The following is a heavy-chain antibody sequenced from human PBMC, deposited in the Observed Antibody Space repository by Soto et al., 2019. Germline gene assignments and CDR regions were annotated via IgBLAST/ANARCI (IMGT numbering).Heavy chain of an antibody. Sequence: SETLSLTCTVSGGSISSGGYYWSWIRQHPGKGLEWIGYIYYSGSTYYNPSLKSRVTISVDTSKNQFSLKLSSVTAADTAVYYCARDLGNIIDYWGQGTLVTVSS. J-gene: IGHJ4*02. CDR3: ARDLGNIIDY. D-gene: IGHD4-4*01. CDR1: GGSISSGGYY. V-gene: IGHV4-31*03. CDR2: IYYSGST.